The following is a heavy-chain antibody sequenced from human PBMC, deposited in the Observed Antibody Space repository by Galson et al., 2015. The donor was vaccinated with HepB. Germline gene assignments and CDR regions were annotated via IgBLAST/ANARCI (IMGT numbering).Heavy chain of an antibody. CDR3: ARGGGNCLYY. J-gene: IGHJ4*02. Sequence: SLRLSCAASGFTFSSYGMHWVRQAPGKGLEWVSYISSSSSTIYYADSVKGRFTISRDNAKNSLYLQMNSLRAEDTAVYYCARGGGNCLYYWGQGTLVTVSS. CDR2: ISSSSSTI. CDR1: GFTFSSYG. D-gene: IGHD4-23*01. V-gene: IGHV3-48*01.